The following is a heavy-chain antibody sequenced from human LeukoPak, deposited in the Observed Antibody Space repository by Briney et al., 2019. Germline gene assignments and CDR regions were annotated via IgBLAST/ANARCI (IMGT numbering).Heavy chain of an antibody. D-gene: IGHD4-17*01. V-gene: IGHV3-21*01. Sequence: PGGSLRLSCAGSGFTFSSYAMSWVRQAPGKGLEWVSSISSSSSYIYYADSVKGRFTISRDNAKNSLYLQMNSLRAEDTAVYYCARENYGDYIDYWGQGTLVTVSS. CDR2: ISSSSSYI. CDR3: ARENYGDYIDY. J-gene: IGHJ4*02. CDR1: GFTFSSYA.